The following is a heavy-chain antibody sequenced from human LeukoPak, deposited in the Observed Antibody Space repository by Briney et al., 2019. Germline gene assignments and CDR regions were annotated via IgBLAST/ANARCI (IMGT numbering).Heavy chain of an antibody. CDR1: GYTFTGYY. Sequence: EASAKVSCKASGYTFTGYYIHWVRQAPGQGLEWMGMIYPRDGSTSYAQKFQGRVTVTRDTSTSTVHMELSGLRSEDTAVYYCARDQEGFDYWGQGTLVTVSS. J-gene: IGHJ4*02. V-gene: IGHV1-46*01. CDR3: ARDQEGFDY. CDR2: IYPRDGST.